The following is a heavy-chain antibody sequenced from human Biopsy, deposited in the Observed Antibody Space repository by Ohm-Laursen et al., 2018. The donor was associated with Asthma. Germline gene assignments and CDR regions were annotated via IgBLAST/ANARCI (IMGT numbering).Heavy chain of an antibody. CDR2: INHVSTDI. CDR3: ARTFHFWSPYHAEHYQL. V-gene: IGHV3-21*01. J-gene: IGHJ1*01. D-gene: IGHD3-3*01. Sequence: SLRLSCAASGFSFSEYVMHWVRQAPGKGLEWVANINHVSTDINHADSVKGRFTISRDNAKNLLYLQMNSLRAEDTAVYYCARTFHFWSPYHAEHYQLWGQGTLVTVSS. CDR1: GFSFSEYV.